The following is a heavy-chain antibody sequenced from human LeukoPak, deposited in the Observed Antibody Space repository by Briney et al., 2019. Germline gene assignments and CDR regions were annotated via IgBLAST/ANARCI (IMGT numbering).Heavy chain of an antibody. Sequence: GGSLRLSCEGSGFTFSNYWMSWVRQAPGKGLEWVANIQQHGSETYYGDSVKGRFTISRDNAKNSLYLQMNSLRAEDTAVYYCAREYGGGFQHWGQGTLVTVSS. CDR2: IQQHGSET. V-gene: IGHV3-7*01. CDR3: AREYGGGFQH. D-gene: IGHD4-23*01. J-gene: IGHJ1*01. CDR1: GFTFSNYW.